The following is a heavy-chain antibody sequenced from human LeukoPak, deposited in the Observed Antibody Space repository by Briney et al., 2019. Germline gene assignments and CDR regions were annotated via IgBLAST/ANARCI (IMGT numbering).Heavy chain of an antibody. CDR3: GRSEDAFDI. V-gene: IGHV4-30-2*01. J-gene: IGHJ3*02. CDR2: IYHNGS. CDR1: GGSISSGGYY. Sequence: PSETLSLTCTVSGGSISSGGYYWSWIRQPPGKGLEWIGYIYHNGSNYNPSLKSRVTISVDTSKNQFSLKLSSVTAADTAVYYCGRSEDAFDIWGQGTMVTVSS.